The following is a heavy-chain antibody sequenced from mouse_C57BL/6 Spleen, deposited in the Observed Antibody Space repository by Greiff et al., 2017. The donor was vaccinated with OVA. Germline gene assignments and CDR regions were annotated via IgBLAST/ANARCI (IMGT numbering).Heavy chain of an antibody. D-gene: IGHD3-2*02. CDR3: TTVPQ. CDR1: GFTITDDY. V-gene: IGHV14-4*01. J-gene: IGHJ2*01. CDR2: IDPENGDT. Sequence: EVQLQQSGAELVRPGASVKLSCTASGFTITDDYMHWVKQRPEQGLEWIGWIDPENGDTEYASKFQGKATITADTSSNTASLQLSRLTSEDTAVYYCTTVPQWGQGTTLTVSS.